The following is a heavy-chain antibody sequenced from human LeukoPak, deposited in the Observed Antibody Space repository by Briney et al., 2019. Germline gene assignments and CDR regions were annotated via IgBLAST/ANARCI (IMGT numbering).Heavy chain of an antibody. CDR1: GGSISGHY. J-gene: IGHJ4*02. D-gene: IGHD2-8*01. Sequence: PSETLSLTCTVSGGSISGHYCSWIRQPPGRGLEWIGYIFYSGRTDYNPSLKSRVTMSVDTSKNQFSLQLRSVTAADTAVYYCARVRSGAATNAFDYCGQGTMVTVSS. CDR3: ARVRSGAATNAFDY. CDR2: IFYSGRT. V-gene: IGHV4-59*11.